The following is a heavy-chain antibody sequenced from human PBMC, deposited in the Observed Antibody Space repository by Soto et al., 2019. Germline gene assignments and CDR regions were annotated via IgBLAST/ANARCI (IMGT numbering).Heavy chain of an antibody. CDR1: GFTFSGRS. CDR3: IRGFYGLDV. Sequence: EVQLVESGGGLVQPGGSLRLSCSASGFTFSGRSLHWVRQAPGKRLEYVSGVSPNGNDKYYTDSVKGRFTISRDNSKNTLHLQMSSLRPEDTALFYCIRGFYGLDVWGQGTTVTVSS. J-gene: IGHJ6*02. V-gene: IGHV3-64D*08. CDR2: VSPNGNDK.